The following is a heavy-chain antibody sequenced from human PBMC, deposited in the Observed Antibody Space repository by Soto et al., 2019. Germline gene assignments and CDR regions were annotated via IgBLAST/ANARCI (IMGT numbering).Heavy chain of an antibody. CDR3: ARGRYSGYGAWSIDY. Sequence: GASVKVSCKASGGTFSSYAISWVRQAPGQGLEWMGGIIPIFGTANYAQKFQGRVTITADESTSTAYMELSSLRPEDTAVYYCARGRYSGYGAWSIDYWGQGTLVTVSS. CDR2: IIPIFGTA. D-gene: IGHD5-12*01. J-gene: IGHJ4*02. V-gene: IGHV1-69*13. CDR1: GGTFSSYA.